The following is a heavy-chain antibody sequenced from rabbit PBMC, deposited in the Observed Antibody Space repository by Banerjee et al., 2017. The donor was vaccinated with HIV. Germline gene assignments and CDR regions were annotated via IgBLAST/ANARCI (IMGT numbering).Heavy chain of an antibody. D-gene: IGHD8-1*01. CDR2: IGVGSGST. Sequence: QSLEESGGDLVKPGASLILTCTASGFSFSSGYNMCWVRQAPGKGLEHIACIGVGSGSTYYASWANGRFTISKISSTTVTLQMTSLTAADTATHFCARTYGSSSGDVYFDLWGPGTLVTVS. J-gene: IGHJ4*01. CDR3: ARTYGSSSGDVYFDL. CDR1: GFSFSSGYN. V-gene: IGHV1S40*01.